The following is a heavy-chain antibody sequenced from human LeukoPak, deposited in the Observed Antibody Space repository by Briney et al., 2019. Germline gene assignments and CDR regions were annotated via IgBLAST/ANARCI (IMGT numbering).Heavy chain of an antibody. CDR2: IYPGDSDT. CDR1: GYSFTSYC. V-gene: IGHV5-51*01. D-gene: IGHD4-11*01. CDR3: AIITVTSAGGDALDI. J-gene: IGHJ3*02. Sequence: GESLKISCKGSGYSFTSYCIGWVRQMPGKGLEWMGIIYPGDSDTRYSPSFQGQVTISADKSISTAYLQWSSLKASDTAMYYCAIITVTSAGGDALDIWGQGTMVTVSS.